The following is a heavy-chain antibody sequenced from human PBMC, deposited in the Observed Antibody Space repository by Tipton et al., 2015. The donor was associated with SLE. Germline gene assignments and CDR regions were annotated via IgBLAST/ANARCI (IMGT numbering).Heavy chain of an antibody. Sequence: TLSLTCAVSNGSISNYYWTWIRQPPGKGLEWIGYIFYRGNSNYNPSLKGRVTMSVDMSKNQFPLRLRSVSAADTAVYYCARGRDGYIYWGQGALVTVSP. CDR2: IFYRGNS. J-gene: IGHJ4*02. CDR1: NGSISNYY. D-gene: IGHD5-18*01. CDR3: ARGRDGYIY. V-gene: IGHV4-59*01.